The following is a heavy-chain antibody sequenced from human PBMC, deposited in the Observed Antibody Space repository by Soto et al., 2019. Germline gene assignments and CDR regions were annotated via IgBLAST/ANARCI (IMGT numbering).Heavy chain of an antibody. CDR1: GYSFTSYW. CDR3: ARLWIDFWSGYSHMDV. Sequence: PGESLKISCKGSGYSFTSYWISWVRQMPGKGLEWMGRIDPSDSYTNYSPSFQGHVTISADKSISTAYLQWSSLKASDTAMYYCARLWIDFWSGYSHMDVWGQGTTVTVSS. J-gene: IGHJ6*02. D-gene: IGHD3-3*01. CDR2: IDPSDSYT. V-gene: IGHV5-10-1*01.